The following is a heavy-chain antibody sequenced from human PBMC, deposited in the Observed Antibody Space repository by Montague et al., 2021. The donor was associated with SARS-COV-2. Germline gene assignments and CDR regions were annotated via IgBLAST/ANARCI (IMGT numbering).Heavy chain of an antibody. J-gene: IGHJ6*02. V-gene: IGHV3-23*01. D-gene: IGHD3-3*01. CDR1: GFIFSSFA. Sequence: SLRLSCAASGFIFSSFAMSWVRQAPGKGLEWVSATSYTGGTSYYXDSVRGRFTISRDNSLNTLYLQMNSLRADDTAVYYCAKPHTDCNSVECNWIDVWGQGATVTVSS. CDR3: AKPHTDCNSVECNWIDV. CDR2: TSYTGGTS.